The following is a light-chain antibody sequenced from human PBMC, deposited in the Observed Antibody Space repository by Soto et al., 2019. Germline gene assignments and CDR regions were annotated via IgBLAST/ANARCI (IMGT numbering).Light chain of an antibody. V-gene: IGKV3-15*01. CDR3: QQYNNWPPAWT. Sequence: EIVMTQSPATLSVSPGERATLSCRASQSVSSNLAWYQQKPGQAPRLLIYGASTRATGIPARFSGSGSGTEFPLTISILQSEDFAVDYCQQYNNWPPAWTFGQGTKVEIK. J-gene: IGKJ1*01. CDR1: QSVSSN. CDR2: GAS.